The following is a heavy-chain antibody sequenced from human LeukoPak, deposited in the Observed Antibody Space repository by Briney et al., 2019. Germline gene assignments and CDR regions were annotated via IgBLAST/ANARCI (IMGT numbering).Heavy chain of an antibody. CDR3: ARVGGEQWLVFSY. CDR2: INPSGGST. V-gene: IGHV1-46*01. J-gene: IGHJ4*02. CDR1: GYTFTSYY. Sequence: GSVKVSCKASGYTFTSYYMHWVRQAPGQGLEWMGIINPSGGSTSYAQKFQGRVTMTRDTSTSTVYMELSSLRSEDMAVYYCARVGGEQWLVFSYWGQGTLVTVSS. D-gene: IGHD6-19*01.